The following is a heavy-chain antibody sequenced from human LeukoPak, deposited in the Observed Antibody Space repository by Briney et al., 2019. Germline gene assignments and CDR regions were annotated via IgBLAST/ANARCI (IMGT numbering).Heavy chain of an antibody. CDR1: GYTFSSYG. CDR3: ARDVPYSTTWSGDAFDI. V-gene: IGHV1-18*01. J-gene: IGHJ3*02. Sequence: GASVKVSCKASGYTFSSYGIVWVRQAPGQGLEWMGWIGAYNGDTNYAQKLQGRVTMTTDTSTSTAYLELRSLRSDDTAVYYCARDVPYSTTWSGDAFDIWGQGTMVTVSS. D-gene: IGHD6-13*01. CDR2: IGAYNGDT.